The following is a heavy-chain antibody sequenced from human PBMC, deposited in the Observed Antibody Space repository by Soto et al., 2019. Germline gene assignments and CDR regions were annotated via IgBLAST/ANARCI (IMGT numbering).Heavy chain of an antibody. CDR2: IYPGDSDT. CDR1: GYSFTTYW. J-gene: IGHJ4*02. CDR3: ARKDIAGNSVDF. Sequence: LGESLKISCXASGYSFTTYWIGWMRQMPGKGLEWMGIIYPGDSDTRYSPSFQGQVTISADKSISTAYLQWSSLKASDSAMFYCARKDIAGNSVDFWGQGTLVTVSS. V-gene: IGHV5-51*01. D-gene: IGHD6-13*01.